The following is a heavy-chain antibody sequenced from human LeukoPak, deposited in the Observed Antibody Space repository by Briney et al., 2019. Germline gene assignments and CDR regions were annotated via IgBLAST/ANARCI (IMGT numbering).Heavy chain of an antibody. CDR1: GFSFSDTW. V-gene: IGHV3-15*01. Sequence: GGSLRLSCVGSGFSFSDTWMSWVRQSPGKGLEWVGRIKSKTDGGTTDYAAPVKGRFTISRDDSKNTLYLLMNSLRAEDTAVYYCAKTLGYGGTYYFDYWGQGTLVTVSS. D-gene: IGHD4-23*01. CDR3: AKTLGYGGTYYFDY. CDR2: IKSKTDGGTT. J-gene: IGHJ4*02.